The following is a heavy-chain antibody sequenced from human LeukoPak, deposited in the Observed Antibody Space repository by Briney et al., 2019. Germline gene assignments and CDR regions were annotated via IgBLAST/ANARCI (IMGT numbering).Heavy chain of an antibody. CDR1: GGSISSYY. V-gene: IGHV4-59*01. CDR3: ARDMRYSSGWDDNYYLDY. CDR2: IYYSGST. Sequence: SETLSLTCTVSGGSISSYYWSWIRQPPGKGLEWIGYIYYSGSTNYNPSLKSRVTISVDTSKNQFSLKLSSVTAADTAVYYCARDMRYSSGWDDNYYLDYWGQGTLVTVSS. D-gene: IGHD6-19*01. J-gene: IGHJ4*02.